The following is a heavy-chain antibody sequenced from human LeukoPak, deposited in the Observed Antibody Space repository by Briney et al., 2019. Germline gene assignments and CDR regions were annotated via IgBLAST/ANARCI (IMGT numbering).Heavy chain of an antibody. CDR1: GFTFDDYA. CDR3: AKEKQWLGYFDY. CDR2: INWNSGSK. Sequence: GRSLRLSCAASGFTFDDYAIHWVRQAPGKGLEWVSGINWNSGSKHYADSVKGRFTISRDNAKNSLYLQMNSLRAEDTAVYYCAKEKQWLGYFDYWGQGTLVTVSS. D-gene: IGHD6-19*01. V-gene: IGHV3-9*01. J-gene: IGHJ4*02.